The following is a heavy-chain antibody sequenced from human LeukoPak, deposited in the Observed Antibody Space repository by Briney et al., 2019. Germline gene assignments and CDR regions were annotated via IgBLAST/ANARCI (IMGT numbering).Heavy chain of an antibody. J-gene: IGHJ4*02. Sequence: GGSLRLSCAASEFTFSSYIMYWVRQAPGKGLEWVAVISNDGSNKFYADSVRGRFTISRDNSKNTLFLQMNSLRAEDTAVYYCARGGTEDTAMVADYWGQGTLVTVSS. CDR1: EFTFSSYI. CDR3: ARGGTEDTAMVADY. CDR2: ISNDGSNK. D-gene: IGHD5-18*01. V-gene: IGHV3-30*04.